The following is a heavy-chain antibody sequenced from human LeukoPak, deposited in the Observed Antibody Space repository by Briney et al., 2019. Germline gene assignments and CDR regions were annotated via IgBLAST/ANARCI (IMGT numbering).Heavy chain of an antibody. V-gene: IGHV4-30-2*01. J-gene: IGHJ3*02. CDR3: ARGPIPNAFDI. Sequence: PSETLSLTCAVSGGSISSGDYSWSWIRQPPGKGLEWIGYIYHSGSTYYNPSLKSRVTISVDRSKNQFSLKLSSVTAADTAVYYCARGPIPNAFDIWGQGTTVTVSS. CDR1: GGSISSGDYS. CDR2: IYHSGST.